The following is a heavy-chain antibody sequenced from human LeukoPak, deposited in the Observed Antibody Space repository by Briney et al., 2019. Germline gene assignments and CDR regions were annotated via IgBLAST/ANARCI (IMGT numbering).Heavy chain of an antibody. V-gene: IGHV3-30*02. CDR2: IPYDGSNK. J-gene: IGHJ4*02. CDR1: GFTFNTYG. Sequence: PGGSLRLSCAASGFTFNTYGMHWVRQAPGKGLEWVALIPYDGSNKYYADSVKGRFTISRDNSKNTLYLQMNSLRAEDTAVYYCAKDVTGKYYFYFDFWGQGALVTVSS. CDR3: AKDVTGKYYFYFDF. D-gene: IGHD2/OR15-2a*01.